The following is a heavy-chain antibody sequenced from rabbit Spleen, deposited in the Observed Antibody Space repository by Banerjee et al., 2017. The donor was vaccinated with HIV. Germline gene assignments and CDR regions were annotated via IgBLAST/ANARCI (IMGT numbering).Heavy chain of an antibody. J-gene: IGHJ4*01. V-gene: IGHV1S40*01. Sequence: QSLEESGGDLVKPEGSLTLTCTASGFSFSSSYYMCWVRQAPGKGLECIACIYADRSGSTYYANWVNGRFTLSKSSSSAVTLQMTSLTVADTATYFCARDARPFNLWGQGTLVTVS. CDR3: ARDARPFNL. CDR1: GFSFSSSYY. CDR2: IYADRSGST.